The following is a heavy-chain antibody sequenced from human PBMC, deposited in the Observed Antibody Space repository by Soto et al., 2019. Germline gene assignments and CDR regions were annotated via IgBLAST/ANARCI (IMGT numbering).Heavy chain of an antibody. Sequence: LRLSCAASGFSFSGYWMSWVRQAPGTGLEWVANIKQDGSVRDYVDSVKGRFTISRDNAKNSLYLQMNSLRAEDTTMYYCARFSRSESGSYWGQGTLVTVSS. J-gene: IGHJ4*02. V-gene: IGHV3-7*05. CDR3: ARFSRSESGSY. D-gene: IGHD1-26*01. CDR1: GFSFSGYW. CDR2: IKQDGSVR.